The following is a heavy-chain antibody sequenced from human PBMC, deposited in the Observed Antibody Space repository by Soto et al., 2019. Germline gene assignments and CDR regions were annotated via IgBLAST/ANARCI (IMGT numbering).Heavy chain of an antibody. CDR2: ISGSGGST. Sequence: PGGSLRLSCAASGFTFSSYAMSWVRQAPGKGLEWVSAISGSGGSTYYADSVKGRFTISIDNSKNTLYLQMNSLRAEDTAVYYCAKVLRGYSGYTIDYYNGMDVWGQGTTVPVSS. CDR1: GFTFSSYA. CDR3: AKVLRGYSGYTIDYYNGMDV. D-gene: IGHD5-12*01. J-gene: IGHJ6*02. V-gene: IGHV3-23*01.